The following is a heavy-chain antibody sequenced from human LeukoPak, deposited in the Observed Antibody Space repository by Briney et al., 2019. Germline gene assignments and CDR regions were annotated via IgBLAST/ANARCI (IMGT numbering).Heavy chain of an antibody. D-gene: IGHD1-26*01. Sequence: SETLSLTCTVSGGSISSYYWSWIPQPAGKGLEWIGSIYYSGSTYYNPSLKSRVTISVDTPKNQFSLKLSSVTAADTAVYYCASRFSGSYFPFDYWGQGTLVTVSS. CDR3: ASRFSGSYFPFDY. CDR2: IYYSGST. CDR1: GGSISSYY. J-gene: IGHJ4*02. V-gene: IGHV4-59*05.